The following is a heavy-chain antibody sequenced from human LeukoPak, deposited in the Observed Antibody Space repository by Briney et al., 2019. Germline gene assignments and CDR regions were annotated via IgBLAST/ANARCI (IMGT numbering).Heavy chain of an antibody. V-gene: IGHV3-48*02. CDR3: ARDAGYSSGWSHWYLDL. Sequence: GGSLRLSCAASGFTFTGYCFNWVRQAPGKGLEWVSYISGSVTTIHYADSVKGRFTISRDKAKNSIYLQMNSLTDEDSAVYYCARDAGYSSGWSHWYLDLWGRGTLVTVSS. J-gene: IGHJ2*01. CDR1: GFTFTGYC. D-gene: IGHD6-19*01. CDR2: ISGSVTTI.